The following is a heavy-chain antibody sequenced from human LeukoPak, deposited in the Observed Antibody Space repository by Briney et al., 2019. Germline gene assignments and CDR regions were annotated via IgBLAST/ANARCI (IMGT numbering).Heavy chain of an antibody. J-gene: IGHJ5*02. V-gene: IGHV3-74*01. D-gene: IGHD6-6*01. CDR3: ARGPNSNWSGLDL. Sequence: GGSLRLSCTASGFSFSGHWMHWARQLPGKGLVWVSRISPTGSATSYADSVKGRFTVSRDNAKNTLYLQVNNLRAEDTAVYYCARGPNSNWSGLDLWGQGTLLTVSS. CDR2: ISPTGSAT. CDR1: GFSFSGHW.